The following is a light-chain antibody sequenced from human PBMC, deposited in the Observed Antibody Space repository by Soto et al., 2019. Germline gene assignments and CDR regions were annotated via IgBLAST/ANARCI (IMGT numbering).Light chain of an antibody. CDR1: QGISIW. CDR2: AAS. Sequence: DIQMTQSPSSVSAYVGDRVTITCRASQGISIWLAWYQQKPGKAPKLLIYAASTLQSGVPSRFSVSVSGTDGTLTISRLKKEDFATYYCQQGNNFTPTFGQGTRLEIK. J-gene: IGKJ5*01. V-gene: IGKV1-12*01. CDR3: QQGNNFTPT.